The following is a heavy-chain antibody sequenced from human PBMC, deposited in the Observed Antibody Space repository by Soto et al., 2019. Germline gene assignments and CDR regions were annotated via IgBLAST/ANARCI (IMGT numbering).Heavy chain of an antibody. CDR2: INPSGGST. Sequence: ASVKVSCKASGYTFTSYYMHWVRQAPGQGLEWMGIINPSGGSTSYAQKFQGSVTMTRDTSTSTVYMELSSLRSEDTAVYYCASSGYYRHPLDYWGQGXLVTVSS. D-gene: IGHD3-22*01. V-gene: IGHV1-46*01. CDR3: ASSGYYRHPLDY. CDR1: GYTFTSYY. J-gene: IGHJ4*02.